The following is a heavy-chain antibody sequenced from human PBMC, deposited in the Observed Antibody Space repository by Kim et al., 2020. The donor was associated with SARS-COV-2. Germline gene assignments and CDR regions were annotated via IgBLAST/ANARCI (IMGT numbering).Heavy chain of an antibody. J-gene: IGHJ6*02. CDR2: LYWDDDE. CDR1: GFSLRTNGMA. D-gene: IGHD3-10*02. Sequence: SGPTLVGSTQTLTLTCSFSGFSLRTNGMAVGWVRQPPGKALEWLALLYWDDDERYRPSLKNRLTITKGTTKNQVVLKMTTMDPVDTGTYYCVRAQRYVPDGISLYGIDVWGQGTTVTVSS. CDR3: VRAQRYVPDGISLYGIDV. V-gene: IGHV2-5*04.